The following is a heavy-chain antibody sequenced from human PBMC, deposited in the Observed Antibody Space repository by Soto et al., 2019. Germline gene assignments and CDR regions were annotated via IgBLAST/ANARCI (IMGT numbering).Heavy chain of an antibody. D-gene: IGHD6-19*01. J-gene: IGHJ6*02. V-gene: IGHV1-69*08. CDR2: IIPILGIA. CDR1: GGTFSSYT. CDR3: ARDGPGFETAVAGTRVDYGMDV. Sequence: QVQLVQSGAEVKKPGSSVKVSCKASGGTFSSYTISWVRQAPGQGLEWMGRIIPILGIANYAQKFQGRVTITADKSTSTAYMELSSLRSEDTAVYYCARDGPGFETAVAGTRVDYGMDVWGQGTTVTVSS.